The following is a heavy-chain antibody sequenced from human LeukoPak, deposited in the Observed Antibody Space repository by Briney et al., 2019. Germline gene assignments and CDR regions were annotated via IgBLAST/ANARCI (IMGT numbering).Heavy chain of an antibody. CDR2: IKTNAEGGTL. V-gene: IGHV3-15*07. D-gene: IGHD3-3*02. Sequence: GGSLRLSCAASGFTYSNVWMNWVRQAPGKGLEWVGRIKTNAEGGTLDYTAPVKGRFAISRDDSKNTLYLQMDSLEVEDTGMYYCTTGIDDEGGYWGQGTLVTVSS. J-gene: IGHJ4*02. CDR1: GFTYSNVW. CDR3: TTGIDDEGGY.